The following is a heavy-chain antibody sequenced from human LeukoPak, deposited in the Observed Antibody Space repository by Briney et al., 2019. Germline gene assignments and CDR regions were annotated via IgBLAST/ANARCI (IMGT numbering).Heavy chain of an antibody. CDR3: AIDYAGSPYD. CDR2: INGDGSTT. CDR1: GFTFSTYW. V-gene: IGHV3-74*03. J-gene: IGHJ4*02. D-gene: IGHD3-10*01. Sequence: GGSLRLSCTASGFTFSTYWINWVRQSPGKGLVWVALINGDGSTTTHADSVKGRFTISRDNAKNTPYLHIISLRAEDTPVYFLAIDYAGSPYDCGQGTLVTVSA.